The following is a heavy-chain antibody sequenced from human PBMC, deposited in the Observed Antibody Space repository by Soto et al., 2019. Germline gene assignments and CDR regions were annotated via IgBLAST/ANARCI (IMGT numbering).Heavy chain of an antibody. CDR1: GLTFSSVA. CDR2: ISSNGIGT. D-gene: IGHD6-6*01. J-gene: IGHJ6*03. V-gene: IGHV3-64*01. CDR3: ARRARADYYYMDV. Sequence: EVQLVESGGGLAQPGGSLRLSCAASGLTFSSVAMDWVRQAPGKGLEYVSGISSNGIGTYYASSVKGRFTISRDNSRDTVYLQMDSLRPEDMAVYYCARRARADYYYMDVWGKGTTVTVS.